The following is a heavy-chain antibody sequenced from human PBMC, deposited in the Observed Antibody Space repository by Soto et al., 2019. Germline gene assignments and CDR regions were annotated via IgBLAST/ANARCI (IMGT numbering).Heavy chain of an antibody. CDR1: GGSFSGDY. Sequence: SETLSLTCAVYGGSFSGDYWNWIRQSPGKGLEWIGEINHSGITNYNPSLKSRATIFVDTSKKQFTLQLTSVTAADTAVYYCARGASTERYFSPSGGAWFDPWGQGTLVTVSS. V-gene: IGHV4-34*01. CDR2: INHSGIT. J-gene: IGHJ5*02. CDR3: ARGASTERYFSPSGGAWFDP. D-gene: IGHD3-9*01.